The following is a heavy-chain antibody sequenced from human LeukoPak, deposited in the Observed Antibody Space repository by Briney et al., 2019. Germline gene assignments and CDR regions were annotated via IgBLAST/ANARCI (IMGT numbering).Heavy chain of an antibody. Sequence: SESLSLTCTVSGYTINSGYSWSWIRQPPGKGLEWIGYIYHSGSTYYNPSLKSRVTISVDRSKNQFSLKLSSVTAADTAVYYCASLNYYGSGNSLEDAFDIWGQGTMVTVSS. CDR1: GYTINSGYS. CDR3: ASLNYYGSGNSLEDAFDI. D-gene: IGHD3-10*01. CDR2: IYHSGST. J-gene: IGHJ3*02. V-gene: IGHV4-30-2*01.